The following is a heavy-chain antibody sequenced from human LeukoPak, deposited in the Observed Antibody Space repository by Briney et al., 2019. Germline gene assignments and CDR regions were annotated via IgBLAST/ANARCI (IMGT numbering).Heavy chain of an antibody. V-gene: IGHV3-53*01. CDR2: IYSGSST. CDR1: GFTVSSNY. CDR3: ARGGRYNWNKFYFDY. Sequence: GGSLRLSCAASGFTVSSNYMSWVRQAPGKGLEWVSVIYSGSSTYYADSVKGRFTISRDNSKNTLYLQMNSLRAEDTAVYYCARGGRYNWNKFYFDYWGQGTLVTVSS. J-gene: IGHJ4*02. D-gene: IGHD1/OR15-1a*01.